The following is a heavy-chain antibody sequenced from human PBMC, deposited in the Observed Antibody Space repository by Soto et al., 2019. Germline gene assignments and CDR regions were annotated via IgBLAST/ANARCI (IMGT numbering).Heavy chain of an antibody. V-gene: IGHV4-59*12. CDR3: ARDRRGSYLLGFDP. CDR2: IYYNGNT. D-gene: IGHD1-26*01. CDR1: DDSITSYY. J-gene: IGHJ5*02. Sequence: SETLSLTCTISDDSITSYYWTWIRQPPGKGLEWVGHIYYNGNTNFNPSLKTRATISIGASRTHFSLKLDSVTAADTAVYYCARDRRGSYLLGFDPWGQGTLVTVPS.